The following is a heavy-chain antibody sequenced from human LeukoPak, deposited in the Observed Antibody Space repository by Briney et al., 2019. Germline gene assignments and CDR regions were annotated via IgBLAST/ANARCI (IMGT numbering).Heavy chain of an antibody. Sequence: SETLSLTCTVSGGSISSGSFYWSWIRQPAGKGLEWIGRIYSSGSVNYNPSLKGRVTISLESSKNQFSLNLTSVTAADTAVYFCARGLPGYYDSSGYYPLDYWGQGTLVTVSS. CDR3: ARGLPGYYDSSGYYPLDY. V-gene: IGHV4-61*02. CDR1: GGSISSGSFY. J-gene: IGHJ4*02. D-gene: IGHD3-22*01. CDR2: IYSSGSV.